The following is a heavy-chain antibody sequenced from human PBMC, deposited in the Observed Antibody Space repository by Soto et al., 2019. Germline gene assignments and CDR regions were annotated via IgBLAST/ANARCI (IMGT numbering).Heavy chain of an antibody. D-gene: IGHD6-13*01. CDR1: GGSISSYY. CDR3: ARYGYRRSWYENYFDY. J-gene: IGHJ4*02. V-gene: IGHV4-59*01. Sequence: KTSETLSLTCTVSGGSISSYYWSWIRQPPGKGLEWIGYIYYSGSTNYNPSLKSRVTISVDTSKNQFSLKLSSVTAADTAVYYCARYGYRRSWYENYFDYCGQGTLVTVSS. CDR2: IYYSGST.